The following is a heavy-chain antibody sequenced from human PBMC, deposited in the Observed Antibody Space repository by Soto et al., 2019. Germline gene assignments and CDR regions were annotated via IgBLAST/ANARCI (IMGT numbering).Heavy chain of an antibody. CDR2: IYPGDSDT. V-gene: IGHV5-51*01. CDR3: ARQSLDYYGSGSYPSSYYYGMEV. D-gene: IGHD3-10*01. J-gene: IGHJ6*02. CDR1: GYSFTIDW. Sequence: PVESLKISCKGSGYSFTIDWIGWVRQMPGKGLEWMGIIYPGDSDTRYSPSFQGQVTISADKSISTAYLQWSSLKASDTAMYYCARQSLDYYGSGSYPSSYYYGMEVWGQGTTVSVSS.